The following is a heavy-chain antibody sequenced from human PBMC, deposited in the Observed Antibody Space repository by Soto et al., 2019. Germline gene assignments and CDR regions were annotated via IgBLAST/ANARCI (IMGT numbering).Heavy chain of an antibody. J-gene: IGHJ5*02. V-gene: IGHV4-31*03. CDR2: IYYSGST. CDR1: GGSISSGGYY. CDR3: AMAWAWDGATGNWFDP. Sequence: SETLSLTCTVSGGSISSGGYYWSWIRQHPGKGLEWIGYIYYSGSTYYNPSLKSRVTISVDTSKNQFSLKLSSVTAADTAVYYCAMAWAWDGATGNWFDPWGQGTLVTVSS. D-gene: IGHD2-15*01.